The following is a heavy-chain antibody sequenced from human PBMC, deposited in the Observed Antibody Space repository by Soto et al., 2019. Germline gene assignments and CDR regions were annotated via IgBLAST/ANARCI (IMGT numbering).Heavy chain of an antibody. D-gene: IGHD3-3*01. J-gene: IGHJ4*02. CDR2: IKSKTDGGTT. CDR1: GFTFSNAW. V-gene: IGHV3-15*07. CDR3: TTDLREGLEREDFWSGYYGGGIDY. Sequence: GGSLRLSCAASGFTFSNAWMNWVRQAPGKGLEWVGRIKSKTDGGTTDYAAPVKGRLTISSDDSKNTLYLQMNSLKTEDTAVYYCTTDLREGLEREDFWSGYYGGGIDYWGQGTLVTVSS.